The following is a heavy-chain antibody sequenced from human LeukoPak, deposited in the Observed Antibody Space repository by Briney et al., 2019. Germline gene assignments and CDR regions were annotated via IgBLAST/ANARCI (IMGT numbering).Heavy chain of an antibody. J-gene: IGHJ4*02. V-gene: IGHV4-39*01. D-gene: IGHD2-15*01. Sequence: SETLSLTCTVSGGSISSSSYYWGWIRQPPGKGLEWIGSIYYSGSTYYNPSLKSRVTISVDTSKNQFSLKLSSVTAADTAVYYCARHTPVDIVVVVAADLPRALDYWGQGTLVTVSS. CDR3: ARHTPVDIVVVVAADLPRALDY. CDR1: GGSISSSSYY. CDR2: IYYSGST.